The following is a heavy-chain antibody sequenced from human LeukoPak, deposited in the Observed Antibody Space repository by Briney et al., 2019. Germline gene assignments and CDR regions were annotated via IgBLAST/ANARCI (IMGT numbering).Heavy chain of an antibody. D-gene: IGHD4/OR15-4a*01. V-gene: IGHV3-53*01. CDR1: GFTVSTNS. J-gene: IGHJ4*02. Sequence: GGSLRLFCTVSGFTVSTNSMSWVRQAPGKGLEWVSFIYSDNTHYSDSVKGRFTISRDNSKNTLYLQMNSLRAEDTAVYYCARRAGAYSHPYDYWGQGTLVTVSS. CDR3: ARRAGAYSHPYDY. CDR2: IYSDNT.